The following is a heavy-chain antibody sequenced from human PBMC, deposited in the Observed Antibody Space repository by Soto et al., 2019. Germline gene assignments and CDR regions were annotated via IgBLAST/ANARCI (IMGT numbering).Heavy chain of an antibody. CDR1: GFTFSSSA. J-gene: IGHJ5*02. V-gene: IGHV3-23*01. CDR2: IRVGGGDT. Sequence: EVRLLESGGGLAQPGGSRRLSCAASGFTFSSSAMNWVRQAPGKGLEWVSSIRVGGGDTFYADSERGRFTVSRDISRKTLYLQMNSLRADDTAIYYCAKCSVGTVRTSGWCNWFDPWGQGTLVTVSS. CDR3: AKCSVGTVRTSGWCNWFDP. D-gene: IGHD6-19*01.